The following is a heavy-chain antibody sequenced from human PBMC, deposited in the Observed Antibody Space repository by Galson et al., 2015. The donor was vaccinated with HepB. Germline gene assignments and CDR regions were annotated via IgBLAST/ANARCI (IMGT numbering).Heavy chain of an antibody. J-gene: IGHJ4*02. D-gene: IGHD3/OR15-3a*01. CDR1: GFTFDDYA. V-gene: IGHV3-9*01. Sequence: SLRLSCAASGFTFDDYAMHWVRQAPGKGLEWVSGISWNSGSIGYADSVKGRFTISRDNAKNSLYLQMNSLRAEDTALYYCAREKSLSGTGAADYWGQGTLVTVSS. CDR3: AREKSLSGTGAADY. CDR2: ISWNSGSI.